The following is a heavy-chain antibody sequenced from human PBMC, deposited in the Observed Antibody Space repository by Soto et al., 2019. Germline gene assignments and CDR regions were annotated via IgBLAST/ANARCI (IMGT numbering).Heavy chain of an antibody. J-gene: IGHJ4*02. CDR1: GCTFKNYA. Sequence: EVQLLESGGGLVQPGGYLRLSCAASGCTFKNYAMTWVRQAPGKGLEWVSLIYGSGGSTDYADSVKGRFTISRDNSKNMLYVQMNSLRDEDTAVYYCARKDVAFDFWGQGIPVTVSS. CDR2: IYGSGGST. D-gene: IGHD5-12*01. CDR3: ARKDVAFDF. V-gene: IGHV3-23*01.